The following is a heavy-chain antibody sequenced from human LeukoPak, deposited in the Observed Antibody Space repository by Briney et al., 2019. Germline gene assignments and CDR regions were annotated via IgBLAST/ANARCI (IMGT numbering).Heavy chain of an antibody. CDR3: AKGIVGHPNGAPDY. V-gene: IGHV3-7*01. CDR2: IKQDGIEK. CDR1: GFTLSNHW. Sequence: GGSLRLSCAASGFTLSNHWMIWVRQAPGKGLECVANIKQDGIEKYYLDSVKGRFTISRDNAKNSVYLQMNSLRVEDTAVYYCAKGIVGHPNGAPDYWGQGTLVTVSS. J-gene: IGHJ4*02. D-gene: IGHD2-15*01.